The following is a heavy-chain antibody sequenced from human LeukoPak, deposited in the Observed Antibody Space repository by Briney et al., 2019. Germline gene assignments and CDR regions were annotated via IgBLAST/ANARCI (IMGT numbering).Heavy chain of an antibody. Sequence: PSVNVSCKASGGTFSSYAISWVRQAPGQGLEWMGGIIPIFGTANYAQKFQGRVTITTDESTSTAYMELSSLRSEDTAVYYCATWTGRGYLFDYWGQGTLVTVSA. D-gene: IGHD3/OR15-3a*01. CDR1: GGTFSSYA. J-gene: IGHJ4*02. V-gene: IGHV1-69*05. CDR3: ATWTGRGYLFDY. CDR2: IIPIFGTA.